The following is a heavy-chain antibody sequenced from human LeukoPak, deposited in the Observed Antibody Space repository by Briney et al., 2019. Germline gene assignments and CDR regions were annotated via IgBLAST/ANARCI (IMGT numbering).Heavy chain of an antibody. V-gene: IGHV1-69*01. CDR2: IIPIFGTA. J-gene: IGHJ1*01. Sequence: SVKVSCKASGGTFSSYAISWVRQAPGQGLEWMGGIIPIFGTANYAQKFQGRVTITADESTSTAYMGLSSPRSEDTAVYYCARDRALCSGGSCYPEYFQHWGQGTLVTVSS. CDR3: ARDRALCSGGSCYPEYFQH. D-gene: IGHD2-15*01. CDR1: GGTFSSYA.